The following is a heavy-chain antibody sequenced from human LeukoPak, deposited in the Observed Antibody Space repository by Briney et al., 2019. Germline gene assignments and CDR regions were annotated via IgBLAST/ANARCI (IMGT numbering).Heavy chain of an antibody. CDR3: AREDSTGYSSLDY. CDR1: GGTFSSYA. CDR2: INLKSGGT. V-gene: IGHV1-2*02. J-gene: IGHJ4*02. Sequence: ASVKVSCKASGGTFSSYAISWVRQAPGQGLEWMGWINLKSGGTNYAQKFQARVTMTRETSISTAYMELSRLRSDDTAVYYCAREDSTGYSSLDYWGQGTLATVSS. D-gene: IGHD3-22*01.